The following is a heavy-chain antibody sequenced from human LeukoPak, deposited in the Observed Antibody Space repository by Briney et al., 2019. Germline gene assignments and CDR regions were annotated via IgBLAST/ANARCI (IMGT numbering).Heavy chain of an antibody. V-gene: IGHV3-74*01. D-gene: IGHD1-26*01. Sequence: GGSLRLSCAASGFTLSRYWMHWVRQAPGKGLVWVSRINSDGSSTNYADSVKGRFTISRDNAKNTLYLQMNSLRAEDTAVYYCAKKTIVGATVDAFDIWGQGTMVTVSS. CDR3: AKKTIVGATVDAFDI. J-gene: IGHJ3*02. CDR2: INSDGSST. CDR1: GFTLSRYW.